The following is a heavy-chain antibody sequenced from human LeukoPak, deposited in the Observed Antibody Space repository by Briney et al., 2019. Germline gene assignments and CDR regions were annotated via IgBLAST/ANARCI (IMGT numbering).Heavy chain of an antibody. J-gene: IGHJ4*02. D-gene: IGHD3-10*01. CDR2: IYYSGST. CDR1: GGSVSSGSYY. CDR3: ARDRDGEQLSY. V-gene: IGHV4-61*01. Sequence: SETLSLTCTVSGGSVSSGSYYWSWIRQPPGKGLEWIGYIYYSGSTNYNPSLKSRVTISVDTSKNQFSLKLSSVTAADTAVNYCARDRDGEQLSYWGQGTLVTVSS.